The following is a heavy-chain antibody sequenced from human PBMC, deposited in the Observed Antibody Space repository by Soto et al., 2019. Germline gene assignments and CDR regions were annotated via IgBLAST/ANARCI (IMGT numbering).Heavy chain of an antibody. D-gene: IGHD6-13*01. J-gene: IGHJ5*02. Sequence: EASVKVSCKASGYTFTSYDINWVRQATGQGLEWMGWMNPNSGNTGYAQKFQGRVTMTRNTSISTAYMELSSLRSEDTAVYYCARGQELPRYSSSRYWFDPWGQGTLVTVSS. V-gene: IGHV1-8*01. CDR1: GYTFTSYD. CDR2: MNPNSGNT. CDR3: ARGQELPRYSSSRYWFDP.